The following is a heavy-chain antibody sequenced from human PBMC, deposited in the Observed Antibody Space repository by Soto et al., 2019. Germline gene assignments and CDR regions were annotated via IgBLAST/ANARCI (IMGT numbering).Heavy chain of an antibody. Sequence: GESLRLSCAASGFTFSSYAMSWVRQAPGKGLEWVSAISGSGGSTYYADSVKGRFTISRDNSKNTLYLQMNSLRAEDTAVYYCAKDDVDDSLYYYYGMDVWGQGTTVTVS. V-gene: IGHV3-23*01. CDR2: ISGSGGST. CDR1: GFTFSSYA. J-gene: IGHJ6*02. D-gene: IGHD3-3*01. CDR3: AKDDVDDSLYYYYGMDV.